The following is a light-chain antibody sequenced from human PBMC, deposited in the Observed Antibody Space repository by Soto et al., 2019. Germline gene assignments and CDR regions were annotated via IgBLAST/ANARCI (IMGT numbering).Light chain of an antibody. CDR3: CSYAGSYTYV. CDR2: DVS. J-gene: IGLJ1*01. Sequence: QSVLTQPRSVSGSPGQSVTISCTGTSSDVGGYDYVSWYQQHPGKAPKLMIYDVSKRPSGVPDRFSGSKPGNTASLTISGLQAEDEADYYCCSYAGSYTYVFGTGTKVIVL. CDR1: SSDVGGYDY. V-gene: IGLV2-11*01.